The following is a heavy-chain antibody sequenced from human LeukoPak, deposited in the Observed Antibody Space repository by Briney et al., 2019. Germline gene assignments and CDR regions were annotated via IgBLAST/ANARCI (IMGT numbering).Heavy chain of an antibody. D-gene: IGHD6-13*01. CDR3: AKGGSTWYHFDY. J-gene: IGHJ4*02. CDR1: GFTFSSYA. V-gene: IGHV3-30*02. CDR2: IWYDGSNK. Sequence: PGTSLRLSCAASGFTFSSYAIHWVRQAPGKGLEWVAFIWYDGSNKYYADSVKGRFTISRDNSENTLYLQMNSLRPEDTAVYYCAKGGSTWYHFDYWGQGTLVTVSS.